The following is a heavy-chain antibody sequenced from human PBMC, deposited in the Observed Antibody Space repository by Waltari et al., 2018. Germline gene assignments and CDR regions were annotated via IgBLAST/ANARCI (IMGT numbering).Heavy chain of an antibody. CDR3: AKDSSRWPKGFDY. V-gene: IGHV3-9*01. Sequence: EVQLVESGGGLVQPGRSLRLSCAASGFTFDDYAMHWVRQAPGKGLEWVSGIRWNSGSRGYADSVKGRFTISRDNAKNSLYLQMNSLRAEDTALYYCAKDSSRWPKGFDYWGQGTLVTVSS. D-gene: IGHD6-13*01. CDR2: IRWNSGSR. CDR1: GFTFDDYA. J-gene: IGHJ4*02.